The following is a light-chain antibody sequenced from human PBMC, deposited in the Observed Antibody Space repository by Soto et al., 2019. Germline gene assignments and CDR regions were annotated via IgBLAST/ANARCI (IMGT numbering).Light chain of an antibody. CDR1: SRDVGSYNL. Sequence: QSALTQPASVSGSPGQSITISCTGTSRDVGSYNLVSWYQQHPGKAPKLMIYEVSKRPSGVSNRFSGSKSGNTASLTISGLQAEDEADDYCCSYAGSSTSYVFGTGTKVTVL. J-gene: IGLJ1*01. CDR3: CSYAGSSTSYV. V-gene: IGLV2-23*02. CDR2: EVS.